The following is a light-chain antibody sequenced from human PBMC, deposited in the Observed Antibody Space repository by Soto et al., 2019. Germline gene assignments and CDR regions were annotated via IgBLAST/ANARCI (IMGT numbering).Light chain of an antibody. V-gene: IGLV1-51*01. CDR2: DDN. Sequence: QSVLTQPPSVSAAPGQKVTSSCSGSSANIGGNAVSWYQQLPGTAPKLLIYDDNKRPSGIPDRFSGSKSGTSATLGITGFQTGDEADYYCASWDSSLSAYVFGTGTKVTVL. J-gene: IGLJ1*01. CDR3: ASWDSSLSAYV. CDR1: SANIGGNA.